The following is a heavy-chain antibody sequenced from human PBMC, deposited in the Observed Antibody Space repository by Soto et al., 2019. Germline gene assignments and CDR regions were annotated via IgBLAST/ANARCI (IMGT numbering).Heavy chain of an antibody. CDR3: ARTNVDTAMADYYYCGMDV. CDR2: ISAYNGNT. J-gene: IGHJ6*02. Sequence: ASVKVSCKASGYTFTSYGISWVRQAPGQGLEWMGWISAYNGNTNYAQKLQGRVTMTTDTSTSTAYMELRSLRSDDTAVYYCARTNVDTAMADYYYCGMDVWGQGTTVTVSS. V-gene: IGHV1-18*01. CDR1: GYTFTSYG. D-gene: IGHD5-18*01.